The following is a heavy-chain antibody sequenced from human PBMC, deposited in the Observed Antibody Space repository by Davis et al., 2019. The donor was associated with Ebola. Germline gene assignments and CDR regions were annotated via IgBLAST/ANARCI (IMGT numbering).Heavy chain of an antibody. V-gene: IGHV5-51*01. CDR1: GNSFTSHW. J-gene: IGHJ6*02. CDR3: ARQPSDYYGMDV. CDR2: IYTGDSDT. Sequence: GESLKISCQDSGNSFTSHWIGWVRQMPGKGLEWMGLIYTGDSDTRYSPSFRGQVTISADKSMKTAFLQWSSLKASDTAIYHCARQPSDYYGMDVWGQGTTVTVSS.